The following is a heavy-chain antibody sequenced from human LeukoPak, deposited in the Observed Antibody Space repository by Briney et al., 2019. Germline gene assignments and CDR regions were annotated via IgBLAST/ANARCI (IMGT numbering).Heavy chain of an antibody. CDR2: IYYSGTT. CDR3: ARHSRAYSSTTGTYEY. J-gene: IGHJ4*02. D-gene: IGHD6-19*01. CDR1: GDSMSIYY. V-gene: IGHV4-59*08. Sequence: SDPVSLTCSVWGDSMSIYYWLWMRQPRGEGLVGFGYIYYSGTTKYNPSLKSRLTISVDTSKRQLSLKLYSMTAADTAVYYCARHSRAYSSTTGTYEYWGQGALVTASS.